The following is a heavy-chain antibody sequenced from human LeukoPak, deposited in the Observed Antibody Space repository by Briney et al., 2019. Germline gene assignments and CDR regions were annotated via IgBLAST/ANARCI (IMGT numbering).Heavy chain of an antibody. Sequence: SVKVSCKASGYTFTSYDISWVRQAPGQGLEWMGGIIPIFGTANYAQKFQGRVTITTDESTSTAYMELSSLRSEDTAVYYCARDEESYGFDYWGQGTLVTVSS. CDR3: ARDEESYGFDY. J-gene: IGHJ4*02. D-gene: IGHD5-18*01. CDR1: GYTFTSYD. CDR2: IIPIFGTA. V-gene: IGHV1-69*05.